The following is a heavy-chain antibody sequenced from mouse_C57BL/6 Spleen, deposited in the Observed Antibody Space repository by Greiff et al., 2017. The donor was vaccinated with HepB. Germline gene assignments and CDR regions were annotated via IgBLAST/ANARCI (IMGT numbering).Heavy chain of an antibody. D-gene: IGHD1-1*01. V-gene: IGHV1-50*01. CDR3: ARTYYYGSAYYYAMDY. Sequence: VQLQQPGAELVKPGASVKLSCKASGYTFTSYWMQWVKQRPGQGLEWIGEIDPSDSYTNYNQKFKGKATLTVDTSSSTAYMQLSSLTSEDSAVYYCARTYYYGSAYYYAMDYWGQGTSVTVSS. CDR2: IDPSDSYT. J-gene: IGHJ4*01. CDR1: GYTFTSYW.